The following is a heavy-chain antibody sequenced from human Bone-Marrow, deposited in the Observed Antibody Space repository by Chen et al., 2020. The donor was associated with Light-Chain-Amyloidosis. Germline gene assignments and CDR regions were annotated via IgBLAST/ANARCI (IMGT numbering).Heavy chain of an antibody. J-gene: IGHJ4*02. V-gene: IGHV3-74*01. CDR3: AKDFGGRDDY. CDR2: INEDGGTT. CDR1: GFTLTTYW. D-gene: IGHD2-15*01. Sequence: EVQVVESGGGLVQPGGSLRLSCAASGFTLTTYWMHWVRQAPGKGLVWVSRINEDGGTTNYAESVSGRFTISRDTAKNILYLQMNSLRAEDTALYYCAKDFGGRDDYWGQGTLVTVSS.